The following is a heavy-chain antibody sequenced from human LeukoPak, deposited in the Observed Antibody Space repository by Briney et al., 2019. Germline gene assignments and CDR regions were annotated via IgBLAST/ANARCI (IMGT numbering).Heavy chain of an antibody. Sequence: GGSLRLSCAASGFTFSNYWMNGVRQAPGKGLEWVANIRQDGSEKYYVDSVKGRFTISRDNAKNSLYLQMNSLRAEDTAVYYCATYTTMGSIFFDYWGQGTLVTVSS. CDR2: IRQDGSEK. D-gene: IGHD1-14*01. V-gene: IGHV3-7*05. CDR1: GFTFSNYW. J-gene: IGHJ4*02. CDR3: ATYTTMGSIFFDY.